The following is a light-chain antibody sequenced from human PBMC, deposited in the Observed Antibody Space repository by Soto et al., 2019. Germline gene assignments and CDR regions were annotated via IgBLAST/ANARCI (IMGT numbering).Light chain of an antibody. CDR1: QGIRSY. V-gene: IGKV1-9*01. CDR2: GAS. J-gene: IGKJ3*01. CDR3: QQLNTFPPFFT. Sequence: DIHLTQSPSFLSASVGDRVTITCRASQGIRSYLAWYRQRPGKAPELLIYGASTLRPGGASRFSGSGSGTEFTLTISSLQPEDFATYFCQQLNTFPPFFTFGPGTKVDIK.